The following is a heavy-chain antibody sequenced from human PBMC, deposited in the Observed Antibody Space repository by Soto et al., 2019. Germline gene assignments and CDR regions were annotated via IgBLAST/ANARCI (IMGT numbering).Heavy chain of an antibody. CDR1: GFSLSTSGVG. J-gene: IGHJ5*02. V-gene: IGHV2-5*02. D-gene: IGHD6-6*01. CDR2: IYWDDDK. Sequence: QITLKESGPTLVKPTQTLTLTCTFSGFSLSTSGVGVGWIRQPPGKALEWLALIYWDDDKRYSPSLKSRLTTTKHTSKNQVVLTITNMDPVDTATYYCAHSRYSSSGNRNWCDPWGQGTLVTVSS. CDR3: AHSRYSSSGNRNWCDP.